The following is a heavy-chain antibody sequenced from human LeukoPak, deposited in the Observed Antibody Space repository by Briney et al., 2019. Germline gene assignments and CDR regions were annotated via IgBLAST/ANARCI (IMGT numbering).Heavy chain of an antibody. Sequence: PGGSLRLSCTVSGFTVSSNSMSWVRQAPGKGLEWVSFIYSDNTHYSYSVKGRFTISRDNSKNTLYLQMNSLRAEDTAVYYCARAGGSGYYSYFDYWGQGTLVTVSS. V-gene: IGHV3-53*01. CDR1: GFTVSSNS. CDR3: ARAGGSGYYSYFDY. D-gene: IGHD3-22*01. CDR2: IYSDNT. J-gene: IGHJ4*02.